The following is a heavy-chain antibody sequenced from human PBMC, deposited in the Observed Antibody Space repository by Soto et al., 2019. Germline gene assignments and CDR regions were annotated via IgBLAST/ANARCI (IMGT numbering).Heavy chain of an antibody. V-gene: IGHV4-59*01. Sequence: SETLSLTCSVSGGSISSGYWTWIRQPPGKGLEWIGYIYYGGSINYNPSLKSRVIISVDTAKNQFSLSLSSATAADTAVYYCTGADYDIDGYILDLWGQGTSVPVSS. CDR2: IYYGGSI. J-gene: IGHJ5*02. CDR3: TGADYDIDGYILDL. CDR1: GGSISSGY. D-gene: IGHD3-22*01.